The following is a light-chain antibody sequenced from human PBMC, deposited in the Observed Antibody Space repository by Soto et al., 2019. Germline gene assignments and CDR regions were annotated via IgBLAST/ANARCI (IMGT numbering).Light chain of an antibody. CDR2: ATS. J-gene: IGKJ3*01. CDR1: QSIGNY. CDR3: QQRSSWPFT. V-gene: IGKV3-11*01. Sequence: EVVLTQSPATLSLSPGEGATLSCRASQSIGNYLAWYQQKPGQAPRLLIYATSNRATDIPARFSGSGSGTDVTLTISSLEPEDFAVYYCQQRSSWPFTFGPGTKVDIK.